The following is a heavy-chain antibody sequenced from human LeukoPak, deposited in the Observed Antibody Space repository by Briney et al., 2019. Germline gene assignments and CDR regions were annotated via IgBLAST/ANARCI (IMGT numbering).Heavy chain of an antibody. V-gene: IGHV3-7*01. Sequence: GGSLRLSCAGSGFTFSNYWMTRVRQAPGEGLEWVANINQDESEEDYVDSVKGRFTISRNNAKTSLYMQMNGLRPEDTALYYCARSGWGRSGYDHLDFWGQGTLVTVSS. CDR1: GFTFSNYW. CDR2: INQDESEE. CDR3: ARSGWGRSGYDHLDF. J-gene: IGHJ4*02. D-gene: IGHD5-12*01.